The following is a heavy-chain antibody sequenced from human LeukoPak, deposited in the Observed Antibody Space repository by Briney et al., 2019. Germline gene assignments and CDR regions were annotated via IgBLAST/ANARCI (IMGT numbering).Heavy chain of an antibody. V-gene: IGHV3-23*01. CDR2: ISPRGDIT. CDR3: AKDDAWLQFGE. D-gene: IGHD3-10*01. J-gene: IGHJ4*02. CDR1: GFTFDSYG. Sequence: HPGGSLRLSCAASGFTFDSYGMNWVRQASGKGLEWVSGISPRGDITYYADSVKGRFTISRDNSKNMLYLELISLTAEDTAVYYCAKDDAWLQFGEWSQGTLVTVSS.